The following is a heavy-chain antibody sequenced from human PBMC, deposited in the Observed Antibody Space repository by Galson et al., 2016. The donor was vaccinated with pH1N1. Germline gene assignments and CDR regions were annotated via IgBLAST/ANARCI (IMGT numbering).Heavy chain of an antibody. Sequence: SLRLSCAAFEFTLQTYPMSWVRQSPGKGLEWVASIGGSGDSTSYADSGKGRFTISRDNSKNTLSLQLDSLKVEDTALYYCAKYKGIVAGTLRPFDYWGQGTLVTVSP. D-gene: IGHD2-15*01. CDR2: IGGSGDST. CDR3: AKYKGIVAGTLRPFDY. J-gene: IGHJ4*02. CDR1: EFTLQTYP. V-gene: IGHV3-23*01.